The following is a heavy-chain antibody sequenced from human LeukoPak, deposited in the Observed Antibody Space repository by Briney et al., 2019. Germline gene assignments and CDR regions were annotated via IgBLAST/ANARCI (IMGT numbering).Heavy chain of an antibody. CDR2: IIPIFGTA. J-gene: IGHJ4*02. CDR1: GGTFSSYA. V-gene: IGHV1-69*06. D-gene: IGHD5-18*01. Sequence: SVKVSCKASGGTFSSYAISWVRQAPGQGLEWMGGIIPIFGTANYAQKFQGRVTITADKSTSTAYMEMSSLRSEDTAVYYCARGITTAMVRRDYWGQGTLVTVSS. CDR3: ARGITTAMVRRDY.